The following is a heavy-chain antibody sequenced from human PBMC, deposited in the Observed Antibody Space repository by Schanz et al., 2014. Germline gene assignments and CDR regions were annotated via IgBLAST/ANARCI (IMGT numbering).Heavy chain of an antibody. CDR2: VTWDGGYT. V-gene: IGHV3-43*01. J-gene: IGHJ4*02. CDR1: GFTFDDYT. Sequence: EVQLVESGGVVVQPGGSLRLSCAGSGFTFDDYTMHWVRQPPGKGLEWVSLVTWDGGYTYYADSVKGRFTISRDNSKNSLYLQMDSLRADDSAIYYCAKDHPSSGWPAFDVWGQGTQVTVSS. CDR3: AKDHPSSGWPAFDV. D-gene: IGHD6-19*01.